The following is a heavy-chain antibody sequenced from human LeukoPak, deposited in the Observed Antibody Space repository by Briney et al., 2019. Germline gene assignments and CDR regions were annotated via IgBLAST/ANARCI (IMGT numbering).Heavy chain of an antibody. V-gene: IGHV5-51*01. Sequence: GGALKISFKGSGYRFPNYWLGWVRPRPGKGLEWVGIIYPGYSDTRYSPSFQGQVTITDDKSISTAYLQWSSLKASDTAMYYCARHSSGLYGPGDYWGQGTLVTVSS. CDR3: ARHSSGLYGPGDY. CDR2: IYPGYSDT. J-gene: IGHJ4*02. CDR1: GYRFPNYW. D-gene: IGHD6-19*01.